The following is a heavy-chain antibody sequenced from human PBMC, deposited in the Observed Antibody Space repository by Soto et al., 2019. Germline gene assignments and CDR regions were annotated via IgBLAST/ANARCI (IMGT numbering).Heavy chain of an antibody. CDR2: MNPNSGNT. V-gene: IGHV1-8*01. Sequence: QVQLVQSGAEVKKPGASVKVSCKASGYTFTSYDINWVRQATGQGLEWMGWMNPNSGNTGYAQKFQGRVTMTRNTSINTDHMDLSSLRSEDTAVYYCARGDLHDGNSAGFDYWGQGTLVTVSS. D-gene: IGHD4-4*01. J-gene: IGHJ4*02. CDR3: ARGDLHDGNSAGFDY. CDR1: GYTFTSYD.